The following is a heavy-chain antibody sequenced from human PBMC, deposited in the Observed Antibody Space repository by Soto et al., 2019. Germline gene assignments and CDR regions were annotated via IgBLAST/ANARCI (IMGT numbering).Heavy chain of an antibody. CDR3: ARRPTLLQQQLARNWFDP. CDR2: INHSGST. Sequence: QVQLQQWGAGLLKPSETLSLTCAVYGGSFSGYYWSWIRQPPGKGLEWIGEINHSGSTNYNPSLKSRVTISVDTSKNQFSLKLSSVTAADTAVYYCARRPTLLQQQLARNWFDPWGQGTLVTVSS. D-gene: IGHD6-13*01. CDR1: GGSFSGYY. V-gene: IGHV4-34*01. J-gene: IGHJ5*02.